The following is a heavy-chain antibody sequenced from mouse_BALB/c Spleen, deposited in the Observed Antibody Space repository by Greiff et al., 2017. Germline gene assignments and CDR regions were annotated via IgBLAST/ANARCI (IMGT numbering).Heavy chain of an antibody. D-gene: IGHD2-3*01. J-gene: IGHJ3*01. CDR1: GYTFTSYW. CDR2: IYPGSGST. V-gene: IGHV1-55*01. CDR3: ARGCDGCYDRFAY. Sequence: QVQLQQSGAELVKPGTSVKLSCKASGYTFTSYWINWVKLRPGQGLEWIGDIYPGSGSTNYNEKFKSKATLTVDTSSSTAYMQLSSLASEDSAVYYCARGCDGCYDRFAYWGQGTLVTVSA.